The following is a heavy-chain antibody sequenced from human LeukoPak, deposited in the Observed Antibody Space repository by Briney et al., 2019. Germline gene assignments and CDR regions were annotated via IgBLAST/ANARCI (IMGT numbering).Heavy chain of an antibody. V-gene: IGHV3-21*01. CDR1: GFTSSSYS. CDR2: ISSSSSYI. J-gene: IGHJ4*02. Sequence: GGSLRLSCAASGFTSSSYSMNWVRQAPGKGLEWVSSISSSSSYIYYADSVKGRFTISRDNAKNSLYLQMNSLRAEDTAVYYCARDPTAGYFDWLLYGDYFDYWGQGTLVTVSS. D-gene: IGHD3-9*01. CDR3: ARDPTAGYFDWLLYGDYFDY.